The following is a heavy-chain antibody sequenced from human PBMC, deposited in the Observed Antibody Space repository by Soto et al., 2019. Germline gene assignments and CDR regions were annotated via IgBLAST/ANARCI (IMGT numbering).Heavy chain of an antibody. CDR1: GYTFTSYG. CDR2: INAANGDT. V-gene: IGHV1-3*01. J-gene: IGHJ5*02. D-gene: IGHD6-13*01. CDR3: VRRHVSATGTDWFDP. Sequence: ASVKVSCKASGYTFTSYGIHWVRQAPGQRLEWMGWINAANGDTKYSPKFQGRVTITRDTSASTAYMELSSLRSEDTAVYYCVRRHVSATGTDWFDPWGQGTLVTVSS.